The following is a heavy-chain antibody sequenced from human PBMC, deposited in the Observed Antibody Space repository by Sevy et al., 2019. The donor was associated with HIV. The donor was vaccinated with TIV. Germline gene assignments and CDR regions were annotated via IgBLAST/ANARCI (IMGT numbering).Heavy chain of an antibody. CDR2: ISGSGGST. V-gene: IGHV3-23*01. Sequence: GGCLRLSCAASGFTFSSYAMSWVRQAPGKGLEWVSAISGSGGSTYYADSVKGRFTISRDNSKNTLYLQMNSLRAEDTAVYYCARLHDYGDPFDYWGQGTLVTVSS. J-gene: IGHJ4*02. CDR3: ARLHDYGDPFDY. D-gene: IGHD4-17*01. CDR1: GFTFSSYA.